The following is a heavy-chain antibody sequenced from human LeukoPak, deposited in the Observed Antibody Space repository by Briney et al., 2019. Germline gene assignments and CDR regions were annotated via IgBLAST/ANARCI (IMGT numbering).Heavy chain of an antibody. Sequence: GASVKVSCKASGYTFTGYYMHWVRQAPGQGLEWMGWMNPDTGGTSYAQRFQGRVTMTRDTSISTAYMELSRLTSDDTAVYYCARGGEVCSSTSCYRGHEYWGQGTLVTVSS. CDR3: ARGGEVCSSTSCYRGHEY. D-gene: IGHD2-2*01. CDR2: MNPDTGGT. J-gene: IGHJ4*02. V-gene: IGHV1-2*02. CDR1: GYTFTGYY.